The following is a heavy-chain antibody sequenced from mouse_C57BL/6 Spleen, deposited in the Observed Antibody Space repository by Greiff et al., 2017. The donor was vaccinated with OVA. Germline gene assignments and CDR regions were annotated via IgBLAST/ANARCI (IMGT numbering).Heavy chain of an antibody. CDR1: GFSLTSYG. CDR3: ARKYDGFYAMDY. D-gene: IGHD2-12*01. Sequence: QVQLKESGPGLVQPSQSLSITCTVSGFSLTSYGVHWVRQSPGKGLEWLGVIWSGGSTDYNAAFISRLSISKDNSKSQVFFKMNSLQADDTAIYYCARKYDGFYAMDYWGQGTSVTVSS. V-gene: IGHV2-2*01. J-gene: IGHJ4*01. CDR2: IWSGGST.